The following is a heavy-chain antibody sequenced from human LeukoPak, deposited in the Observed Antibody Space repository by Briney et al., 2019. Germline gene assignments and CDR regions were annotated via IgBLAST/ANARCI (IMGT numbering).Heavy chain of an antibody. V-gene: IGHV4-59*08. J-gene: IGHJ2*01. CDR3: ARQERGRYFDL. Sequence: SETLSLTCTVSGGSISNYYWSWIRQPPGKGLEWIGNFFYSGSTNYNPSLKSRVTTSVDTSKNQFSLKLSSVTAADTAVYYCARQERGRYFDLWGRGTLVPVSS. CDR1: GGSISNYY. D-gene: IGHD3-10*01. CDR2: FFYSGST.